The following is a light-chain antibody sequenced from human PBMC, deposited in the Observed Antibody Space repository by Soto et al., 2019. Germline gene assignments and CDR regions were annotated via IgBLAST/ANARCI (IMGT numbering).Light chain of an antibody. CDR2: AAS. V-gene: IGKV1-6*01. Sequence: AIQMTQSPSSLSASVGDRVTITCRASRDIGNDLGWYQQKPGKATKHLIFAASYLQSGVPSRFSGGGSGTDFTLSISSLQSDYFATYYCLQHFNFSWTFGQGTKVETK. CDR3: LQHFNFSWT. CDR1: RDIGND. J-gene: IGKJ1*01.